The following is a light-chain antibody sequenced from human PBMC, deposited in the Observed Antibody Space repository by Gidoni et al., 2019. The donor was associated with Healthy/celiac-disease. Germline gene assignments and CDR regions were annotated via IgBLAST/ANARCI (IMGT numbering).Light chain of an antibody. CDR3: QQYGSSPLFT. CDR2: GAS. Sequence: EIVLTQSPGTLSLSPGERATLSCRASQSVRSSYLAWYQQKPGQAPRLLIYGASSRATGIPDRFSGSGSGTDFTLTISRLEPEEFAVYYCQQYGSSPLFTFGPGTKVDIK. CDR1: QSVRSSY. J-gene: IGKJ3*01. V-gene: IGKV3-20*01.